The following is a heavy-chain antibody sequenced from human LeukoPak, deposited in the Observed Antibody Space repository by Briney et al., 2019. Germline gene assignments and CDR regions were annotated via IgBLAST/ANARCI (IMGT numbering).Heavy chain of an antibody. J-gene: IGHJ5*02. CDR1: GFTFYDYA. CDR2: ISWNSGSI. V-gene: IGHV3-9*01. D-gene: IGHD6-13*01. CDR3: AKDIAAAGSNWFGP. Sequence: GGSLRLSCAASGFTFYDYAMHWVRQAPGKGLEWVSGISWNSGSIVYADSVKGRFTISRDNAKNSLYLQMNSLRAEDTALYYCAKDIAAAGSNWFGPWGQGTLVTVSS.